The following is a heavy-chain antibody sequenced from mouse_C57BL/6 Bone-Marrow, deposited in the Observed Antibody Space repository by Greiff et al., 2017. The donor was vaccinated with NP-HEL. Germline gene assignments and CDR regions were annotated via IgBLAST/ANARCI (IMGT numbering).Heavy chain of an antibody. Sequence: VQLQQPGAELVKPGASVKLSCKASGYTFTSYWMHWVKQRPGQGLEWIGMIHPNSGSTNYNEKFKSKATLTVDKSSSTAYMQLSSLTSEDSAVYYCARVRDGYYWFAYWGQGTLVTVSA. CDR1: GYTFTSYW. CDR2: IHPNSGST. D-gene: IGHD2-3*01. J-gene: IGHJ3*01. V-gene: IGHV1-64*01. CDR3: ARVRDGYYWFAY.